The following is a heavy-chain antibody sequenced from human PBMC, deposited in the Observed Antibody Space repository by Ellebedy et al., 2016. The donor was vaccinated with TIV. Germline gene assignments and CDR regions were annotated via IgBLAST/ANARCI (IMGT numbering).Heavy chain of an antibody. D-gene: IGHD3-10*01. CDR1: GGSTSSYY. J-gene: IGHJ4*02. V-gene: IGHV4-59*01. CDR2: IYYSGST. CDR3: ARDATSYYYGSGSGLDY. Sequence: SETLSLICTVSGGSTSSYYWSWIRQPPGKGLEWIGYIYYSGSTNYNPSLKSRVTISVDTSKNQFSLKLSSVTAADTAVYYCARDATSYYYGSGSGLDYWGQGTLVTVSS.